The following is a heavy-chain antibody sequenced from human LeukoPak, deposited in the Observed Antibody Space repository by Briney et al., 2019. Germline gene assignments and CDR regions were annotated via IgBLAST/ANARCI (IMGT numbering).Heavy chain of an antibody. CDR1: GGTFSSYA. CDR2: IIPVFGTA. D-gene: IGHD3-16*01. J-gene: IGHJ5*02. CDR3: ARERAGIDGGP. V-gene: IGHV1-69*13. Sequence: ASVKVSCKASGGTFSSYAISWVRQAPGQGLEWMGGIIPVFGTANYAQKFQGRVTITADESTSTAYMELSSLRSEDTAVYYCARERAGIDGGPWGQGTLVTVSS.